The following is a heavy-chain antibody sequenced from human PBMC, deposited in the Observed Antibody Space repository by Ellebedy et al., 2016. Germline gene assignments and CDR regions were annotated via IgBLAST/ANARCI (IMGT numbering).Heavy chain of an antibody. V-gene: IGHV3-21*01. CDR2: ISSSSSYI. J-gene: IGHJ4*02. CDR3: ARDVPVTYYDYVWGSYRYTGNDY. Sequence: GGSLRLSCAASGFTFSSYSMNWVRQAPGKGLEWVSSISSSSSYIYYADSVKGRFTISRDNAKNSLYLQMNSLRAEETAVYYCARDVPVTYYDYVWGSYRYTGNDYWGQGTLVTVSS. D-gene: IGHD3-16*02. CDR1: GFTFSSYS.